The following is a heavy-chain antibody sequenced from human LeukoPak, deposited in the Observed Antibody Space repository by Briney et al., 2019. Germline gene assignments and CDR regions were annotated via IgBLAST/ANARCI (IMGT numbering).Heavy chain of an antibody. CDR1: GGSISSYY. D-gene: IGHD3-16*01. V-gene: IGHV4-59*01. CDR2: ISYSGST. CDR3: ARAYYDNVWGTYRWFDP. Sequence: PSETLSLTCTVSGGSISSYYWSWIRQPPGKGPEWIGYISYSGSTNYNPSPKSRVTISLDMSKTQVSLKLSSVTAADTAVYYCARAYYDNVWGTYRWFDPWGQGTLVTVSS. J-gene: IGHJ5*02.